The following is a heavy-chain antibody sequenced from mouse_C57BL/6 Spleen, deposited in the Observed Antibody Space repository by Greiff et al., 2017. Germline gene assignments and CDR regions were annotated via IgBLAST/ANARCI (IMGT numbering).Heavy chain of an antibody. CDR1: GFTFSDYG. J-gene: IGHJ2*01. Sequence: EVMLVESGGGLVKPGGSLKLSCAASGFTFSDYGMHWVRQAPEKGLEWVAYISSGSSTNYYADTVKGRFTISRDNARNTLFLQMTSLRSEDTAMYYCARGGSNYPALEDWGQGTTLTVAS. V-gene: IGHV5-17*01. CDR2: ISSGSSTN. CDR3: ARGGSNYPALED. D-gene: IGHD2-5*01.